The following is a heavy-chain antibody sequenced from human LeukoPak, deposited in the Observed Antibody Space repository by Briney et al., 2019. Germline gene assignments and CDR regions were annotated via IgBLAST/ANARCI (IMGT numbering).Heavy chain of an antibody. Sequence: GGSLRLSCAASGFTFSSYGMHWVRQAPGKGLEWVAVISYDGSNKYYADSVKGRFTISRDNSKNTLYLQMNSLRAEDTAVYYCARGYDILTGTYPYPLGFVDYWGQGTLVTVSS. CDR3: ARGYDILTGTYPYPLGFVDY. D-gene: IGHD3-9*01. V-gene: IGHV3-30*03. CDR1: GFTFSSYG. J-gene: IGHJ4*02. CDR2: ISYDGSNK.